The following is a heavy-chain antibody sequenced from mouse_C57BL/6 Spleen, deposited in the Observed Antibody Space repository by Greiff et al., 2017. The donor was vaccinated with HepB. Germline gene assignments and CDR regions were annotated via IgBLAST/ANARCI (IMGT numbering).Heavy chain of an antibody. J-gene: IGHJ4*01. V-gene: IGHV1-66*01. CDR1: GYSFTSYY. Sequence: QVQLQQSGPELVKPGASVKISCKASGYSFTSYYIHWVKQRPGQGLEWIGWIYPGSGNTKYNEKFKGKATLTADTSSSTAYMQLSSLTSEDSAVYYCAMNGKGYAMDYWGQGTSVTVSS. CDR3: AMNGKGYAMDY. CDR2: IYPGSGNT.